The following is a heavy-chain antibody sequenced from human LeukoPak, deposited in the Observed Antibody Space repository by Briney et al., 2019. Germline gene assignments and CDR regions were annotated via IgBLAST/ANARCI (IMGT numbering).Heavy chain of an antibody. CDR2: ISGSGGST. Sequence: PGGSLRLSCAASGFTFSSYATSWVRQAPGKGLEWVSAISGSGGSTYYADSVKGRFTISRDNSKNTLYLQMNSLRAEDTAVYYCARASGRSYRYYYMDVWGKGTTVTVSS. CDR3: ARASGRSYRYYYMDV. V-gene: IGHV3-23*01. J-gene: IGHJ6*03. CDR1: GFTFSSYA. D-gene: IGHD1-26*01.